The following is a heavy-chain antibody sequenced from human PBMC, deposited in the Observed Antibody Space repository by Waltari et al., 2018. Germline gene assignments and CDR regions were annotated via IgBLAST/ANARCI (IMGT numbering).Heavy chain of an antibody. J-gene: IGHJ3*02. V-gene: IGHV3-48*02. Sequence: EVQLVESGGGLVQPGGSLRLSCAASGFTLSSYSMHWVRQAPGKVLEWVSYISSSSSTIYDADSVKGRFTISRDNAKNSLYLQRNSLRDEDTAVYYCARDRVGYYDAFDIWGQGTMVTVSS. CDR2: ISSSSSTI. D-gene: IGHD3-22*01. CDR3: ARDRVGYYDAFDI. CDR1: GFTLSSYS.